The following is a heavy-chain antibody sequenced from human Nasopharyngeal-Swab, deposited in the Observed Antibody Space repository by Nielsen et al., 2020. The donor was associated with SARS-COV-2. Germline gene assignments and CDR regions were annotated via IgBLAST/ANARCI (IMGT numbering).Heavy chain of an antibody. V-gene: IGHV2-5*01. CDR3: AHRRNPYISPYSAY. CDR1: GFSLTTIEVG. Sequence: SGPTLVKPTQTLTLTCTFSGFSLTTIEVGVGWIRQPPGKALEWLALIYWNDDKRYSPSLKSRLTITKGTSKNQVVLTMTNMDPVDTATYYCAHRRNPYISPYSAYWGQGTLVTVSS. CDR2: IYWNDDK. D-gene: IGHD6-13*01. J-gene: IGHJ4*02.